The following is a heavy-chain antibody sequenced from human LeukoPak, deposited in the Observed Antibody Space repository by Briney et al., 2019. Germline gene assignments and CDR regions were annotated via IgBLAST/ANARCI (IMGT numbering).Heavy chain of an antibody. CDR1: GYAFSNYY. CDR2: ITPSDGDT. D-gene: IGHD5-12*01. CDR3: AGEEGQIVAPGKNFDY. J-gene: IGHJ4*02. Sequence: ASVKVSCKASGYAFSNYYMHWVRQAPGQGLQWMGAITPSDGDTNYAQQFQGRVTMTRDTSTFTFYMELSSLRSEDTAVFYCAGEEGQIVAPGKNFDYWGQGTLLIVSS. V-gene: IGHV1-46*01.